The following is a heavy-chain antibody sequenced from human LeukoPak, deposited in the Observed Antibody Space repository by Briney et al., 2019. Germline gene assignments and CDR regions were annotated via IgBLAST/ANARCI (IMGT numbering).Heavy chain of an antibody. CDR3: AKGSKAVVFTRDHYMDV. J-gene: IGHJ6*03. V-gene: IGHV1-8*03. CDR1: GYTFTGHD. D-gene: IGHD3-22*01. CDR2: MNPNSGNT. Sequence: GASVKVSCKASGYTFTGHDINWVRQATGQGPEWMGWMNPNSGNTGYAQKFQGRVTITRNTSISIAYMELRSLRSEDTAVYYCAKGSKAVVFTRDHYMDVWGKGTTVTVSS.